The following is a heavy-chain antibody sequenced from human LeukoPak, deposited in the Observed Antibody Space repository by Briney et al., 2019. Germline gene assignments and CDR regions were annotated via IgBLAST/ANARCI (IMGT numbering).Heavy chain of an antibody. CDR1: GYSISSGYY. CDR2: IYHSGST. Sequence: SETLSLTCTVSGYSISSGYYWGWIRQPPGKGLEWIGSIYHSGSTYYNPSLKSRVTISVDTSKNQFSLKLSSVTAADTAVYYCARVRDGYNSYYFDYWGRGTLVTVSS. V-gene: IGHV4-38-2*02. J-gene: IGHJ4*02. D-gene: IGHD5-24*01. CDR3: ARVRDGYNSYYFDY.